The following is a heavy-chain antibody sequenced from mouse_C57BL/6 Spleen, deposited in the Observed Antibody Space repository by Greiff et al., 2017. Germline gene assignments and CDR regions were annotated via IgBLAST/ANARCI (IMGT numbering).Heavy chain of an antibody. D-gene: IGHD1-1*01. V-gene: IGHV14-1*01. CDR3: TTEVGRNLFDY. CDR2: IDPEDGDT. J-gene: IGHJ2*01. CDR1: GFNIKDYY. Sequence: DVKLQESGAELVRPGASVKLSCTASGFNIKDYYMHWVKQRPEQGLEWIGRIDPEDGDTEYAPKFQGKATMTADTSSNTAYLQLSSLTSEDTAVYYCTTEVGRNLFDYWGQGTTLTVSS.